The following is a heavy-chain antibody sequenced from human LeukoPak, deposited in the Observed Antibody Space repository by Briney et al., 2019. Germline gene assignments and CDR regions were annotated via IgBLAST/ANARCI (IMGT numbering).Heavy chain of an antibody. CDR1: GGTFSGYY. CDR2: INHSGST. D-gene: IGHD6-13*01. Sequence: SETLSLTCAVYGGTFSGYYWSWIRQPPGKGLEWIGEINHSGSTNYNPSLKNRVTISVDTSKNQFSLKLSSVTAGDTGVYYCARERGYRGGYFDYWGKGTLVTVSS. V-gene: IGHV4-34*01. J-gene: IGHJ4*02. CDR3: ARERGYRGGYFDY.